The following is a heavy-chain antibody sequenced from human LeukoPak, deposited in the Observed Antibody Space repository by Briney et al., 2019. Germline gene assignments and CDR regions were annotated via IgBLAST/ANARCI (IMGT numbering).Heavy chain of an antibody. Sequence: SETLSLTCTVSGGSISSGGYFWTWIRQHPGKGLEWIGYISYSGGPYCSPSLESRVTISADTSQNHFSLKLSSVTAADTATYYCARLYCSGASCSRGGGFDYWGQGTLVTVSS. V-gene: IGHV4-31*03. J-gene: IGHJ4*02. D-gene: IGHD2-15*01. CDR1: GGSISSGGYF. CDR3: ARLYCSGASCSRGGGFDY. CDR2: ISYSGGP.